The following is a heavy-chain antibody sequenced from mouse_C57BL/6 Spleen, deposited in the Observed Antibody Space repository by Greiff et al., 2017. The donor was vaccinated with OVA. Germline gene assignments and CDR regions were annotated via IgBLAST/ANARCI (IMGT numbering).Heavy chain of an antibody. Sequence: VQLQQSGAELVKPGASVKLSCTASGFNIKDYYMHWVKQRTEQGLEWIGRIDPEDGETEYAPKFQGKATITADTSSNTAYLQLSSLTSEDTAVYYCARKGYYGSGYFDVWGTGTTVTVSS. CDR1: GFNIKDYY. CDR2: IDPEDGET. V-gene: IGHV14-2*01. J-gene: IGHJ1*03. D-gene: IGHD1-1*01. CDR3: ARKGYYGSGYFDV.